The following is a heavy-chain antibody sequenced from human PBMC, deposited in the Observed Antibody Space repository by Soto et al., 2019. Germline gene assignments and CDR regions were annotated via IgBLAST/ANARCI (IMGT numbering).Heavy chain of an antibody. CDR2: IYSSGST. V-gene: IGHV4-4*07. CDR3: ARGQRFSDWFDP. Sequence: KASETLSLTCTISGGAIGSHYWTWIRQPAGKGLEWIGRIYSSGSTQYNPSLQSRVTMSLDTSKNQFSLRLESVTAADTAVYYCARGQRFSDWFDPWGHGTLVTVSS. D-gene: IGHD3-3*01. J-gene: IGHJ5*02. CDR1: GGAIGSHY.